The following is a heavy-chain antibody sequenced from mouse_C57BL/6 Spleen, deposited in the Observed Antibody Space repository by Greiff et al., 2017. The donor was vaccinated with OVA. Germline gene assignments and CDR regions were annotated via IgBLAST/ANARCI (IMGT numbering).Heavy chain of an antibody. D-gene: IGHD1-1*01. CDR1: GYTFTSYW. V-gene: IGHV1-55*01. Sequence: QVQLQQPGAELVKPGASVKMSCKASGYTFTSYWITWVKQRPGQGLEWIGDIYPGSGSTNYNEKFKGKATLTADKSSSTAYMQFSSLTSEDSAIYYCARSYYGSNYYFDYWGQGTTLTVSS. CDR3: ARSYYGSNYYFDY. CDR2: IYPGSGST. J-gene: IGHJ2*01.